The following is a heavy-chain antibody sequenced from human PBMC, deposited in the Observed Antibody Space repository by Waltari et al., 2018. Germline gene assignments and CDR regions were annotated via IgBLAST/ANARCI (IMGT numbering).Heavy chain of an antibody. CDR2: IIPIMSTA. CDR3: ARENGDLPFDY. D-gene: IGHD4-17*01. V-gene: IGHV1-69*10. Sequence: QVQLVQSGAEVKKPGSSVKVSCKASGGTFSSYAISWVRQAPGQGLEWMGGIIPIMSTANYAQKYQGRVTVTADKATSTAYMELRSLRSEDTAVYYCARENGDLPFDYWGQGTLVTVSS. CDR1: GGTFSSYA. J-gene: IGHJ4*02.